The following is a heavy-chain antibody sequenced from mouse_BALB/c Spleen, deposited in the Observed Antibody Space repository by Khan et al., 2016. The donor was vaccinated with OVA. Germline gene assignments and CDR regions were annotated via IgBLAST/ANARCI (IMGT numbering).Heavy chain of an antibody. CDR2: ISYSGST. Sequence: EVQLQESGPGLVKPSQSLSLTCTVTGYSITSGYGWNWIRQFPGNKLEWMGYISYSGSTNYNPSLKSRISITRETSKNQFFLQLNSVATEDTATYYCARTARIKYWGQGTTLTVSS. CDR1: GYSITSGYG. D-gene: IGHD1-2*01. J-gene: IGHJ2*01. V-gene: IGHV3-2*02. CDR3: ARTARIKY.